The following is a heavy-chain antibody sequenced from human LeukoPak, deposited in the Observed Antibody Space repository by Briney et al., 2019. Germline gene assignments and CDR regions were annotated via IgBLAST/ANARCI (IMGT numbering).Heavy chain of an antibody. V-gene: IGHV3-23*01. CDR1: GFTFSSYA. J-gene: IGHJ4*02. CDR2: ISGSGGST. Sequence: GGSLRLSCAASGFTFSSYAMSWVRQAPGKGLEWVSAISGSGGSTYHADSVKGRFTISRDNSKNTLYLQMNSLRAEDTAVYYCAKVSFRVVVAATYFDYWGQGTLVTVSS. CDR3: AKVSFRVVVAATYFDY. D-gene: IGHD2-15*01.